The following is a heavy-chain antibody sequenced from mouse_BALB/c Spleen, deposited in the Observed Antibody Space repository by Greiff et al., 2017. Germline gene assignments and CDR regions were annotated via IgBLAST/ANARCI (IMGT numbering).Heavy chain of an antibody. D-gene: IGHD1-1*01. Sequence: EVKLMESGPSLVKPSQTLSLTCSVTGDSITSGYWNWIRKFPGNKLEYMGYISYSGSTYYNPSLKSRISITRDTSKNQYYLQLNSVTTEDTATYYCARKGFYYGSSFDYWGQGTTLTVSS. CDR3: ARKGFYYGSSFDY. CDR2: ISYSGST. V-gene: IGHV3-8*02. J-gene: IGHJ2*01. CDR1: GDSITSGY.